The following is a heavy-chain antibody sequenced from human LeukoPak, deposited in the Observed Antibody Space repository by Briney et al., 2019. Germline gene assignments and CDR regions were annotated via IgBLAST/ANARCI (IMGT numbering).Heavy chain of an antibody. CDR1: GFTFSGSA. D-gene: IGHD6-19*01. CDR3: TRHPDSSGWSPGVDY. V-gene: IGHV3-73*01. J-gene: IGHJ4*02. Sequence: PGGSLKLTCAASGFTFSGSAMHWVRQASGKGLEWVGRIRGRTYSYATAYAASVKGRFTISRNDSKKTAYLQMNSLNMEDTAVYYCTRHPDSSGWSPGVDYWGQGTLVTVSS. CDR2: IRGRTYSYAT.